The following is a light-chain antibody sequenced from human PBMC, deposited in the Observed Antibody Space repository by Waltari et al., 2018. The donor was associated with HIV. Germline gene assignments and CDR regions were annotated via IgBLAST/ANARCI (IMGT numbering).Light chain of an antibody. Sequence: DIQMIQSPSSLSASVGERVTITCRASEGISNSLAWYQQQPGKAPKLLLYAVSTLESGVPSRFSGSGSGTDYTLTISSLHPEDFATYYCQQYYSDPMYTFGQGTKLEIK. CDR1: EGISNS. CDR2: AVS. CDR3: QQYYSDPMYT. V-gene: IGKV1-NL1*01. J-gene: IGKJ2*01.